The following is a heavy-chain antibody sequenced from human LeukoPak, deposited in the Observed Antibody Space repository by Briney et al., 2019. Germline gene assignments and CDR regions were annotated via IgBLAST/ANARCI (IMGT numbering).Heavy chain of an antibody. V-gene: IGHV3-30*18. CDR2: ISYDGTNK. J-gene: IGHJ4*02. CDR3: AKENDCVY. D-gene: IGHD2-21*01. CDR1: GFTFSNYD. Sequence: PGGSLRLSCAASGFTFSNYDMHWVRQAPGKGLEWVAVISYDGTNKYYADSVKGRFTISRDNSKSTLYLQMNSLRAEDTAVYYCAKENDCVYWGQGTLVTVSS.